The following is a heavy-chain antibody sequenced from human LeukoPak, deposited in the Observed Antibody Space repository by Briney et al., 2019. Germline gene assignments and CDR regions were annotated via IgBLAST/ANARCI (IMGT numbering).Heavy chain of an antibody. Sequence: GGSLRLSCAASGFTVSSDYMNWVRQAPGKGLEWVSLISPGGNTFYADSVKGRFTISRDNSKNTLYLQMNSLRVEDTAVYYCARDLGIAAAGTFDYWGQGTLVTVSS. D-gene: IGHD6-13*01. CDR1: GFTVSSDY. J-gene: IGHJ4*02. CDR2: ISPGGNT. CDR3: ARDLGIAAAGTFDY. V-gene: IGHV3-66*01.